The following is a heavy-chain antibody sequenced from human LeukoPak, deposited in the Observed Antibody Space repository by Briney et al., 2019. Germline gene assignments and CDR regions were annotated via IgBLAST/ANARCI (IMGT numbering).Heavy chain of an antibody. V-gene: IGHV3-30-3*01. CDR2: ISYDGSNK. CDR3: ARGLGDGYPLDY. Sequence: GGSLRLSCAASGFTFSSYAMHWVRQAPGKGREWVAVISYDGSNKYYADSVKGRFTISRDNSKNTLYLQMNSLRAEDTAVYYCARGLGDGYPLDYWGQGTLVTVSS. D-gene: IGHD5-24*01. J-gene: IGHJ4*02. CDR1: GFTFSSYA.